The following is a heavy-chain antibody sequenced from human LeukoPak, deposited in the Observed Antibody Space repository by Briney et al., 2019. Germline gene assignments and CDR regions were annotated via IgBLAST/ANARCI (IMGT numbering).Heavy chain of an antibody. CDR3: AREWYSSSSFLDV. J-gene: IGHJ6*04. CDR2: ISSSGSTI. D-gene: IGHD6-6*01. CDR1: GFTFSSYE. V-gene: IGHV3-48*03. Sequence: GGSLRLSCAASGFTFSSYEMNWVRQAPGKGLEWVSYISSSGSTIYYADSVKGRFTISRDNAKNSLCLQMNSLRAEDTAVYYCAREWYSSSSFLDVWGKGTTVTVSS.